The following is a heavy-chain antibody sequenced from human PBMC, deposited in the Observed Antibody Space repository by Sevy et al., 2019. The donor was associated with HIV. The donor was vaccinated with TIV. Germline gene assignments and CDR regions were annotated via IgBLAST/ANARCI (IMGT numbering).Heavy chain of an antibody. D-gene: IGHD3-22*01. J-gene: IGHJ4*02. Sequence: GGSLRLSCAASGFTFSSYWMSWVRQAPGKGLEWVANIKQDGSKKYYVDSVKGRFTISRDNAKNSLYLQMNSLRAEDTAVYYCARILGDYYDSSGYYRSFFDYWGQGTLVTVSS. V-gene: IGHV3-7*01. CDR3: ARILGDYYDSSGYYRSFFDY. CDR1: GFTFSSYW. CDR2: IKQDGSKK.